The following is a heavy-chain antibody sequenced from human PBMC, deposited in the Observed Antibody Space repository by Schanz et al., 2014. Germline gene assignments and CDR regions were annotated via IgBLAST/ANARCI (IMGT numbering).Heavy chain of an antibody. CDR2: ISASGGTT. J-gene: IGHJ3*01. V-gene: IGHV3-23*01. CDR1: GFTFRNYA. D-gene: IGHD3-22*01. Sequence: VQLLESGGGLVQPGGSLKLSCSASGFTFRNYALSWVRQAPGKGLAWVSTISASGGTTYYADSVKGRFTISRDNSKNTLYLQMNSLRAEDTAVYYCANQHYFDSVSGFDVWGQGTMVTVSS. CDR3: ANQHYFDSVSGFDV.